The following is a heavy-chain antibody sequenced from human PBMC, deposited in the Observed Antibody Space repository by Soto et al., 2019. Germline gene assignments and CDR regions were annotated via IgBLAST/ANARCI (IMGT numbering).Heavy chain of an antibody. D-gene: IGHD2-2*01. CDR2: ISAYNGNT. CDR3: ARDTPLGYCSSTSCLGGYYYYGMDV. J-gene: IGHJ6*02. CDR1: GYTFTSYG. V-gene: IGHV1-18*04. Sequence: ASVRVSCKASGYTFTSYGISWVRQAPGQGLEWMGWISAYNGNTNYAQKLQGRVTMTTDTSTSTAYMELRSLRSDDTAVYYCARDTPLGYCSSTSCLGGYYYYGMDVWGQGTTVTVSS.